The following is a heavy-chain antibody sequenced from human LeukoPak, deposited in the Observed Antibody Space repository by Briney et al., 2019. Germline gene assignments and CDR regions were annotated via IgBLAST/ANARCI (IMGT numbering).Heavy chain of an antibody. D-gene: IGHD3-22*01. J-gene: IGHJ4*02. Sequence: SETLSLTCTVSGYSISSSYYWGWIRQPPGKGLEWIGNINHSGSTYFNPSLKSRVTISVDTSKNQFSLKLSSVIAADTAVYYCAREGYYNKAPDYWGQGTLVTVSS. CDR1: GYSISSSYY. V-gene: IGHV4-38-2*02. CDR2: INHSGST. CDR3: AREGYYNKAPDY.